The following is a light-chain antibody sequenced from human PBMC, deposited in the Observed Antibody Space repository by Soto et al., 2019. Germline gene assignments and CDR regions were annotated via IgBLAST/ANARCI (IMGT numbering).Light chain of an antibody. CDR3: QQYGAGSPWT. J-gene: IGKJ1*01. Sequence: DIQVTQSPSTLSASIGDRVTITCRASQSINTWLAWFKQKPGKAPKVLISKASTLERGVPSRFSGGGSGTAFTITISSLQAEDLATYYCQQYGAGSPWTFGQGNKVAIK. CDR1: QSINTW. CDR2: KAS. V-gene: IGKV1-5*03.